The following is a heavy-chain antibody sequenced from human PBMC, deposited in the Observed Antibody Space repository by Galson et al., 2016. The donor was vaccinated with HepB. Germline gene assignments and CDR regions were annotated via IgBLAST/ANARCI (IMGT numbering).Heavy chain of an antibody. D-gene: IGHD2-21*01. CDR1: GFTFSTSP. CDR2: ITESGDRT. Sequence: SLRLSCAASGFTFSTSPMTWVRQAPGKGLEWVSSITESGDRTYYADSVKGRFTISRDNSQNTLFLQMNTLRVEDTAVYYCARDPAAYQWGQETLVTVSS. CDR3: ARDPAAYQ. J-gene: IGHJ1*01. V-gene: IGHV3-23*01.